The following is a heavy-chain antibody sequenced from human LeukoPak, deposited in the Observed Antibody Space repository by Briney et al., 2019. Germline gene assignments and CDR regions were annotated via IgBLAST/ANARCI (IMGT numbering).Heavy chain of an antibody. Sequence: SETLSLTCAVYGGSFSGYYWSWIRQPPGEGLEWIGEINHSGSTNYNPSLKSRVTISVDTSKNQFSLKLSSVTAADTAVYYCASNYDSSGYSDYWGQGTLVTVSS. CDR3: ASNYDSSGYSDY. CDR2: INHSGST. D-gene: IGHD3-22*01. J-gene: IGHJ4*02. CDR1: GGSFSGYY. V-gene: IGHV4-34*01.